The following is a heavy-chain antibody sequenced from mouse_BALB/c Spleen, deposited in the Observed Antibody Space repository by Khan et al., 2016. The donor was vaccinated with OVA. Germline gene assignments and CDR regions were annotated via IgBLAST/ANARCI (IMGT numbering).Heavy chain of an antibody. D-gene: IGHD1-1*01. CDR3: ARGGYFGNSLFDY. J-gene: IGHJ2*01. Sequence: QVQLKESGPELVKPGASVKISCKASGYIFTDYYINWVKQKPGQGLEWIGWIYPGSGNTKYNEKFKGMATLTVDSSSSTAYMEFSSLTSEDTAVYFCARGGYFGNSLFDYWGQGTTLTVSS. V-gene: IGHV1-84*02. CDR1: GYIFTDYY. CDR2: IYPGSGNT.